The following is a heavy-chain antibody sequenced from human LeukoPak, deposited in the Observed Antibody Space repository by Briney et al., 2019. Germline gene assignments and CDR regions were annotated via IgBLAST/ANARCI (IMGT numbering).Heavy chain of an antibody. D-gene: IGHD1-26*01. J-gene: IGHJ4*02. CDR2: IKSKTDGGTT. CDR3: TTAPSGGSSFDY. Sequence: WIRQPPGKGLEWVGRIKSKTDGGTTDYAAPVKGRFTISRDDSKNTLYLQMNSLKTEDTAVYYCTTAPSGGSSFDYWGQGTLVTVSS. V-gene: IGHV3-15*01.